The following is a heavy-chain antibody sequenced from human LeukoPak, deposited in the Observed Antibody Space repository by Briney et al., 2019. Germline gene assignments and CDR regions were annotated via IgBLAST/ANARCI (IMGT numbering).Heavy chain of an antibody. CDR2: ISAYNGNT. D-gene: IGHD6-19*01. Sequence: ASVKVSCKASGYTFTSYGISWVRQAPGQGLEWMGWISAYNGNTNYAQKLQGRVTMTTDTSTSIAYMELRSLRSDDTAVYYCARLLAVAGRRWYFDYWGQGTLVTVSS. CDR3: ARLLAVAGRRWYFDY. CDR1: GYTFTSYG. J-gene: IGHJ4*02. V-gene: IGHV1-18*01.